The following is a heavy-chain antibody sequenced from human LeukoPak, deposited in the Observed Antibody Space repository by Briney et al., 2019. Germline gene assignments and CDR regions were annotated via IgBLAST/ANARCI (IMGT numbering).Heavy chain of an antibody. J-gene: IGHJ6*03. D-gene: IGHD3-10*01. Sequence: PSETLPLTCTVSGGSISSSNYYWGWIRQPPRKGLEWIGTMYSSGSTYHNPSLKSRVTMSVDTSKNQFSLRLSSVTAADTAVYYCARPAAPGTFYYYMDVWGKGTTVTVSS. CDR2: MYSSGST. CDR1: GGSISSSNYY. V-gene: IGHV4-39*01. CDR3: ARPAAPGTFYYYMDV.